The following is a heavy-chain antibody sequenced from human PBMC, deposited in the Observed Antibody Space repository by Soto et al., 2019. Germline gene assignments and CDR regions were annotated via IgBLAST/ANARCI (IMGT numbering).Heavy chain of an antibody. D-gene: IGHD3-16*01. J-gene: IGHJ5*02. CDR2: IFPGDADT. Sequence: GESLKISCKGSGYSFGSEWIGWVRQMPGKGLEWMGIIFPGDADTRYSPSLEGQVTISADISLTTAYLEWSSLKASDTATYYCARVYMITVDRLFPSAYYSTPWCQGTRVT. CDR3: ARVYMITVDRLFPSAYYSTP. V-gene: IGHV5-51*01. CDR1: GYSFGSEW.